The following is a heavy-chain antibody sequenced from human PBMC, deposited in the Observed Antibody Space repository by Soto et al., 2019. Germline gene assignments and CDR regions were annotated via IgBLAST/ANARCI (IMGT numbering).Heavy chain of an antibody. CDR2: IYPGDSDT. CDR3: ARGGNYSDNDY. CDR1: GYIFTTFW. V-gene: IGHV5-51*01. Sequence: GESLKISCNASGYIFTTFWIGWVRQMPGKGLEWMGIIYPGDSDTRYSPSFQGQVTISADKSITTAYLQWSSLKASDTAIYYCARGGNYSDNDYWGQGTLVTVSS. D-gene: IGHD1-26*01. J-gene: IGHJ4*02.